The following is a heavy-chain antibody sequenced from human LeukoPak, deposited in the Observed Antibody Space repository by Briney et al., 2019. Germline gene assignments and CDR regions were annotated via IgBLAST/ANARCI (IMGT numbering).Heavy chain of an antibody. D-gene: IGHD3-22*01. CDR2: INHSGST. Sequence: PSETLSLTCAVYGESFSGYYWSWIRQPPGKGLEWIGEINHSGSTNYNPSLKSRVTISVDTSKNQFSLKLSSVTAADTAVYYCARSDLGSSAIWGQGTMVTVSS. J-gene: IGHJ3*02. V-gene: IGHV4-34*01. CDR3: ARSDLGSSAI. CDR1: GESFSGYY.